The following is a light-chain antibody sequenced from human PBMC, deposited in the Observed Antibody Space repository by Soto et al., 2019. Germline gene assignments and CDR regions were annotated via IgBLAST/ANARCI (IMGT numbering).Light chain of an antibody. V-gene: IGLV2-14*03. CDR3: SSYTSSSTPYV. Sequence: QSVLTQPASVSGSPGQSITISCTGTSSDVGGYNYVSWYQQHPGKAPKLMIYDVSNRPSGASNRFSGSKSGNTASPTISGLQAEDEADYYCSSYTSSSTPYVFGTGTKLTVL. CDR2: DVS. CDR1: SSDVGGYNY. J-gene: IGLJ1*01.